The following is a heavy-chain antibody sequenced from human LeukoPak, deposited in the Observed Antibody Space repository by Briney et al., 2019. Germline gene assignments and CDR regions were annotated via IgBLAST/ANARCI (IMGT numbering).Heavy chain of an antibody. D-gene: IGHD3-9*01. CDR2: INHSGST. CDR1: GGSFCGYY. V-gene: IGHV4-34*01. Sequence: SETLSLTCAVYGGSFCGYYWSWIRQPPGKGLEGIVEINHSGSTNYNPSLKSRVTISVDTSEKQYSLKLSSVTAADTAVYYCARLGKDILRNFDYWGQGTLVTVSS. J-gene: IGHJ4*02. CDR3: ARLGKDILRNFDY.